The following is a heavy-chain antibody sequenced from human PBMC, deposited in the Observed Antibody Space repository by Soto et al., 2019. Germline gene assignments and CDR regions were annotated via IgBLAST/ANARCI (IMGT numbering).Heavy chain of an antibody. D-gene: IGHD3-3*01. CDR2: IKQDGSEK. CDR3: ARDRVLRFLEWLPYYGMDV. Sequence: GGSLRLSWAVSGFTFSSYWMSWVRQAPGKGLERVANIKQDGSEKYYVDSVKGRFTISRDNAKNSLYLQMNSLRAEDTAVYYCARDRVLRFLEWLPYYGMDVWGQGTTVTV. J-gene: IGHJ6*02. CDR1: GFTFSSYW. V-gene: IGHV3-7*01.